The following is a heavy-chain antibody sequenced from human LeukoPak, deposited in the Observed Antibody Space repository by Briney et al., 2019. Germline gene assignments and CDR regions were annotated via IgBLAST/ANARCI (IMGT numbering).Heavy chain of an antibody. D-gene: IGHD2-21*02. CDR1: GFTFSSYS. CDR3: ARDWDCGGDCSDAFDI. CDR2: ISSSSYI. V-gene: IGHV3-21*01. J-gene: IGHJ3*02. Sequence: GGSLRLSCAASGFTFSSYSMNWVRQAPGKGLEWVSSISSSSYIYYADSVKGRFTISRDNAKNSLYLQMNSLRAEDTAVYYCARDWDCGGDCSDAFDIWGQGTMVTVSS.